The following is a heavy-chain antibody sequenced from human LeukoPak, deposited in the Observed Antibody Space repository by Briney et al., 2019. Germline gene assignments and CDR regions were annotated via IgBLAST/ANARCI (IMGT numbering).Heavy chain of an antibody. V-gene: IGHV4-30-2*01. CDR2: IYHSGST. J-gene: IGHJ4*02. D-gene: IGHD2-2*01. CDR1: GGSISSGGYS. CDR3: ARVQGYCSSTSCYYFDY. Sequence: SETLSLTCAVSGGSISSGGYSWSWIRQPPGKGLEWIGYIYHSGSTYYNPSLKSRVTISVDRSKNQFSLKLSSVTAADTAVYYCARVQGYCSSTSCYYFDYWGQGTLVTVSS.